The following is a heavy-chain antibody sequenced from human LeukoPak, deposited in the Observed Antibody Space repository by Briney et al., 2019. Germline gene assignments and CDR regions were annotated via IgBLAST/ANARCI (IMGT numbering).Heavy chain of an antibody. D-gene: IGHD1-26*01. CDR3: VRAPDGGYDY. CDR2: VSSGGSVM. V-gene: IGHV3-48*02. J-gene: IGHJ4*02. CDR1: GFTFSAYS. Sequence: GGSLRLSCTASGFTFSAYSMQWVRQAPGKGLEYISYVSSGGSVMYYADSVKGRFTTSRDNAKKSVYLQMNSLRDEDTAIYYCVRAPDGGYDYWGQGALVTVSS.